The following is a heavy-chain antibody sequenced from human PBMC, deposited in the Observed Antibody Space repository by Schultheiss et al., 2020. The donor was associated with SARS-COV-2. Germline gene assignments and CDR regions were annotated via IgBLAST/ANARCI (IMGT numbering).Heavy chain of an antibody. D-gene: IGHD5-12*01. Sequence: ASVKVSCKASGYTFTSYGISWVRQAPGQGLEWMGWISAYNGNTNYARKLQGRVTMTTDTSTSTAYMALRSLRSDDTAVYYCASPIREGDYYYYGMDVWGQGTTVTVSS. J-gene: IGHJ6*02. V-gene: IGHV1-18*01. CDR2: ISAYNGNT. CDR3: ASPIREGDYYYYGMDV. CDR1: GYTFTSYG.